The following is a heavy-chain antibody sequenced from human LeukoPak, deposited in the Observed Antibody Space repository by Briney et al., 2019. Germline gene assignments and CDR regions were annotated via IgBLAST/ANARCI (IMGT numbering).Heavy chain of an antibody. CDR2: ISAYNGDT. D-gene: IGHD2-2*01. J-gene: IGHJ5*02. V-gene: IGHV1-18*01. Sequence: ASVRVSCKTSGYTFTHYGISWVRQAPGQGLEWVGWISAYNGDTKYAQSFQDKVTMTTDTSTSTAYMELRSLTSDDTAVYYCARGVGYCSSTSCQGWFDPWGQGTLVTVSS. CDR1: GYTFTHYG. CDR3: ARGVGYCSSTSCQGWFDP.